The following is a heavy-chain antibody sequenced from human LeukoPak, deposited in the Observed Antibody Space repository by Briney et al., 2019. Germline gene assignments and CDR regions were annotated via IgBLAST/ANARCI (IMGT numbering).Heavy chain of an antibody. V-gene: IGHV4-34*01. CDR1: GGSFSGYY. CDR2: INHSGST. CDR3: ARDFLGYSGYDYVRYFDY. Sequence: PSETLSLTCAVYGGSFSGYYWSWIRQPPGKGLEWIGEINHSGSTNYNPSLKSQVTISVDTSKNQFSLKLSSVTAADTAVYYCARDFLGYSGYDYVRYFDYWGQGTLVTVSS. J-gene: IGHJ4*02. D-gene: IGHD5-12*01.